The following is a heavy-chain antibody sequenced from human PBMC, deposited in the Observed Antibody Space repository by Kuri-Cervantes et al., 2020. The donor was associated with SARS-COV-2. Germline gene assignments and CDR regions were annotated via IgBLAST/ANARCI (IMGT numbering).Heavy chain of an antibody. CDR1: GCTFTGYY. Sequence: ASVKVSCKASGCTFTGYYMHWVRQAPGQGLEWMGWINPNSGGTNYAQKFQGRVTMTRDTSISTAYMELSRLRSDDTAVYYCARVQTLPAAISGTLSRGQYYYYYYYMDVWGKGTTVTVSS. D-gene: IGHD2-2*01. CDR3: ARVQTLPAAISGTLSRGQYYYYYYYMDV. J-gene: IGHJ6*03. V-gene: IGHV1-2*02. CDR2: INPNSGGT.